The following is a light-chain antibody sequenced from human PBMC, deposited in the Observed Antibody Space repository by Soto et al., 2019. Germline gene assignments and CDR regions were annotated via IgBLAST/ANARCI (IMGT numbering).Light chain of an antibody. CDR1: YSNIGTTT. CDR2: NNN. V-gene: IGLV1-44*01. Sequence: QAVVAQPPSASGPPGQRVTMFCSGSYSNIGTTTVNWYQHLPGTAPKLLIYNNNQRPSGVPDRFSGSKSGTSASLVISGLRSEDDGDYYCASWDDSLNGWVFGGGTKLTVL. CDR3: ASWDDSLNGWV. J-gene: IGLJ3*02.